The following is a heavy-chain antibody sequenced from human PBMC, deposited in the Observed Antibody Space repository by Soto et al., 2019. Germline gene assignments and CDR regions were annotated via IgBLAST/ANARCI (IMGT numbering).Heavy chain of an antibody. CDR2: IYNSGST. J-gene: IGHJ4*02. V-gene: IGHV4-59*08. Sequence: SETLSLTCTASGGSIGRSYWSWIRQPPGKGLEWLGYIYNSGSTNYNPSLKSRVTMSVDTSRNQVSLKVSSVTAADTAVYYCARPNDDYGDYAFDYWGQGTLVTVSS. CDR1: GGSIGRSY. CDR3: ARPNDDYGDYAFDY. D-gene: IGHD4-17*01.